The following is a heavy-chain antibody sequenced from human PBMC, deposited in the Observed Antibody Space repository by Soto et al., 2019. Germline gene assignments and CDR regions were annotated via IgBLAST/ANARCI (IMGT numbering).Heavy chain of an antibody. J-gene: IGHJ5*02. CDR3: ARDSAGYLDDP. CDR2: IYSGGST. D-gene: IGHD6-13*01. CDR1: GFTVSSNY. V-gene: IGHV3-66*01. Sequence: GGSLRLSCAASGFTVSSNYMSWVRQAPGKGLEWVSVIYSGGSTYYADSVKGRFTISRDNSKNTLYLQMNSLRAEDTAVYYCARDSAGYLDDPWGQGTLVTVSS.